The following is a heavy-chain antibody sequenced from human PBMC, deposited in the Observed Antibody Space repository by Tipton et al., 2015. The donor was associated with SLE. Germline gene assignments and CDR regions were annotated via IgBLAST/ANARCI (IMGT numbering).Heavy chain of an antibody. J-gene: IGHJ3*02. CDR3: ARDQGDGYNNDAFDI. CDR2: IYTSGST. D-gene: IGHD5-24*01. V-gene: IGHV4-4*07. Sequence: LRLSCTVSGGSISSYYWSWIRQPAGKGLEWIGRIYTSGSTNYNPSLKSRVTMSVDTSKNQFSLKLSSVTAADTAVYYCARDQGDGYNNDAFDIWGQGTMVTVSS. CDR1: GGSISSYY.